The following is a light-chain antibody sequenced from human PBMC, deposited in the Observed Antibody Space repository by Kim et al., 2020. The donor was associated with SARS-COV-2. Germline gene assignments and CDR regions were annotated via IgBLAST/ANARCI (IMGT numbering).Light chain of an antibody. CDR2: KVT. CDR1: GRDLWGYYF. J-gene: IGLJ2*01. CDR3: CSYAGNNIGG. Sequence: GQLVTTTRTGTGRDLWGYYFGSWDQRYPGKAPKLLFYKVTKRPSGGPDRFSGSRSGNPDSLTVSGLQAEDVADYYCCSYAGNNIGGFGGGTQLTV. V-gene: IGLV2-8*01.